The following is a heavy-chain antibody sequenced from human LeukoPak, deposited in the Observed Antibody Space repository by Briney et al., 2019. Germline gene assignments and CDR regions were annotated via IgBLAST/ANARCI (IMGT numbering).Heavy chain of an antibody. V-gene: IGHV4-39*01. CDR1: GGSISSGNYY. D-gene: IGHD6-13*01. CDR2: IYYSGST. Sequence: SSETLSLTCTVSGGSISSGNYYWSWIRQPAGKGLEWIGSIYYSGSTYYNPSLKSRVTISVDTSKNQFSLKLSSVTAADTAVYYCARHRPAAGILDWFDPWGQGTLVTVSS. J-gene: IGHJ5*02. CDR3: ARHRPAAGILDWFDP.